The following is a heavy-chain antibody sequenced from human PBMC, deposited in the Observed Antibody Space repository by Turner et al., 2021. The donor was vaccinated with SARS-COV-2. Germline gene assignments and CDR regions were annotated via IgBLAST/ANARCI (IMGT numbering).Heavy chain of an antibody. Sequence: EVQLVESGGGLIQPGGSLRLPCAASGFTVSSTYMSWVRQAPGKGLEWVSVIYSGGSTFYADSVKGRFTISRDNSKNTLYLQMNSLRAEDTAVYYCARDLGGLRFDYWGQGTLVTVSS. CDR3: ARDLGGLRFDY. D-gene: IGHD2-15*01. CDR1: GFTVSSTY. CDR2: IYSGGST. J-gene: IGHJ4*02. V-gene: IGHV3-53*01.